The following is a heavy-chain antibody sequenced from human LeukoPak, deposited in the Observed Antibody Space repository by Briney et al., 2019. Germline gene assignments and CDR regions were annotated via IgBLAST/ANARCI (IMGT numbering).Heavy chain of an antibody. Sequence: GGSLRLSCAASGFAFSSYGMHWVRQAPGKGLEWVAFIRYDGSNKYYADSVKGRFTISRDNSKNTLYLQMNSLRAEDTAVYYCARVRGCSGGSCYSGHYYYYMDVWGKGTTVTVSS. CDR1: GFAFSSYG. D-gene: IGHD2-15*01. CDR2: IRYDGSNK. CDR3: ARVRGCSGGSCYSGHYYYYMDV. V-gene: IGHV3-30*02. J-gene: IGHJ6*03.